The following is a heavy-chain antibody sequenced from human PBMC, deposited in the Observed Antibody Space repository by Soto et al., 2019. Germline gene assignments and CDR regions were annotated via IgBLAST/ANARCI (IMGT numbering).Heavy chain of an antibody. CDR3: TRDASRDSSARGWFDP. J-gene: IGHJ5*02. D-gene: IGHD6-13*01. CDR1: GFTFRSFT. CDR2: ISSNSAYI. V-gene: IGHV3-21*01. Sequence: GGSLRLSCAASGFTFRSFTMNWVRQAPGKGLEWVSTISSNSAYIYYTDALRGRFTISRDNAKNLLHLQMNSLRAEDTAVYYCTRDASRDSSARGWFDPWGPGTLVTVSS.